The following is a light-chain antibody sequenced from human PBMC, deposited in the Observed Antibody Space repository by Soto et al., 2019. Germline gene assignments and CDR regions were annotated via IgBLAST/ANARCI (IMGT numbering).Light chain of an antibody. J-gene: IGLJ1*01. CDR3: LSHTSSNTRV. CDR1: SSDVGGYNH. Sequence: QSALTQPASVSGSPGQSITISCTGTSSDVGGYNHVSWYQHHPGKAPKLIIFEVSNRPSGVSNRFSGSKSGNTASLTISGRQAEDEGDYYCLSHTSSNTRVFGTGTKV. V-gene: IGLV2-14*01. CDR2: EVS.